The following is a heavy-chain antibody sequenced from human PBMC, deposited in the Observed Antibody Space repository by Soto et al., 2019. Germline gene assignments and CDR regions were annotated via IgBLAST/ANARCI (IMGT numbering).Heavy chain of an antibody. CDR2: IIHIFGTA. CDR3: ARGAQWDRYYFDY. V-gene: IGHV1-69*01. CDR1: GGTFSSSA. J-gene: IGHJ4*02. Sequence: QVQLVQSGAEVKKPGSSVKVSCKASGGTFSSSAIRWVRQAPGQGLEWMGGIIHIFGTANYAQKFQGRVTITADESSSTAYMELSSLTSEDTAVYYCARGAQWDRYYFDYWGQGTLVTVSS. D-gene: IGHD1-26*01.